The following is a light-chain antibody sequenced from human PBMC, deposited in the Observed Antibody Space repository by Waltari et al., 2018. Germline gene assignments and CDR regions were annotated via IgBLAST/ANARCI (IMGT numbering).Light chain of an antibody. CDR1: QGLVHSDGNTY. V-gene: IGKV2-30*02. Sequence: DVVMTQSPLSLPVTLGQPASISCRSSQGLVHSDGNTYLSWFQQRPGQSPRRLIYEVSNRDSGVPDSFSGSGSGTDFTLKISRVEAEDVAVYYCMQATHWSYTFGQGTKLEIK. CDR3: MQATHWSYT. CDR2: EVS. J-gene: IGKJ2*01.